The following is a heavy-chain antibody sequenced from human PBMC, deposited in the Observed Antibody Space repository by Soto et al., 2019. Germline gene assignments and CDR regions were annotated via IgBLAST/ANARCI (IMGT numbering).Heavy chain of an antibody. V-gene: IGHV3-23*01. CDR2: ISGSGGST. CDR1: GFTFSTYT. J-gene: IGHJ6*02. D-gene: IGHD5-18*01. CDR3: AKDGYSPYGMDV. Sequence: GSLRLSCAASGFTFSTYTMNWVRQAPGKGLEWVSAISGSGGSTYYADSLQGRFTISRDNSKNTLYLQMNSLRAEDTAVYYCAKDGYSPYGMDVWGQGTTVTVSS.